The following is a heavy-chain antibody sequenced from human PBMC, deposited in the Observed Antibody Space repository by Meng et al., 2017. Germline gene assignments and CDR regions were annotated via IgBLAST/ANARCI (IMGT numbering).Heavy chain of an antibody. CDR3: AKDRDTAMDTEGFDY. CDR1: GFTFDDYG. D-gene: IGHD5-18*01. V-gene: IGHV3-23*01. Sequence: GESLKISCAASGFTFDDYGMSWVRQAPGKGLEWVSAISGSGGSTYYADSVKGRFTISRDNSKNTLYLQMNSLRAEDTAVYYCAKDRDTAMDTEGFDYWGQGTLVTVSS. J-gene: IGHJ4*02. CDR2: ISGSGGST.